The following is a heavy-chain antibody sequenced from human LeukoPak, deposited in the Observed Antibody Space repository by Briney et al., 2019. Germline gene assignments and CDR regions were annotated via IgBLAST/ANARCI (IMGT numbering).Heavy chain of an antibody. D-gene: IGHD3-10*01. CDR2: ISFSGSMI. CDR3: ARYEWNGSGSFDY. CDR1: GFTFSDHY. V-gene: IGHV3-11*01. J-gene: IGHJ4*02. Sequence: GGPLRLSCAVSGFTFSDHYISWIRQAPGKGLEWVSWISFSGSMIKYADSVKGRFTISRDHAKNSLYLQMNSLRGEDTAVYYCARYEWNGSGSFDYWGQGTLVTVSS.